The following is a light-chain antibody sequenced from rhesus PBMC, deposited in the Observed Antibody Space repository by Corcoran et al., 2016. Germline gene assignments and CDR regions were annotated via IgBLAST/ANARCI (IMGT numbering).Light chain of an antibody. Sequence: DIRMTQSPSSLSASVGDRVTIPCLASQGISTYLNWYQQKPGKTPNRLSKAASKLESGVPSSVSGSGSGTDFTLAISRLPPEDFAAYFCLQYNSDPFTVGPGTKLDIK. CDR3: LQYNSDPFT. J-gene: IGKJ3*01. CDR1: QGISTY. V-gene: IGKV1-43*02. CDR2: AAS.